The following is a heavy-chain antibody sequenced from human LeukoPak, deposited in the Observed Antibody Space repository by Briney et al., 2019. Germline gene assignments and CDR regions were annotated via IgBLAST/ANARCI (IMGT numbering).Heavy chain of an antibody. V-gene: IGHV1-2*02. Sequence: ASVKVSCKASGYTFTGYYMHWVRQAPGQGLEWMGWTNPNSGGTNYAQKFQGRVTMTRDTSISTAYMELSRLRSDDTAVYYCARADNAWDAFDIWGQGTMVTVSS. CDR1: GYTFTGYY. CDR2: TNPNSGGT. J-gene: IGHJ3*02. D-gene: IGHD1-14*01. CDR3: ARADNAWDAFDI.